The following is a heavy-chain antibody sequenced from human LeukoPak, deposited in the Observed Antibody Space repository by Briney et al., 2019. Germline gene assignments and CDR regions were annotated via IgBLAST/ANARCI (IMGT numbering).Heavy chain of an antibody. CDR1: GGSISGYY. CDR3: ARGTTVTMRY. J-gene: IGHJ4*02. D-gene: IGHD4-17*01. V-gene: IGHV4-59*01. Sequence: SETLSLICSVSGGSISGYYWSWIRQPPGKELEWIGYIYYTGSTKYNPSLTGRVTISADTSKNHFSLSLTSVTAADTAISYYARGTTVTMRYWGQGTLVTVSS. CDR2: IYYTGST.